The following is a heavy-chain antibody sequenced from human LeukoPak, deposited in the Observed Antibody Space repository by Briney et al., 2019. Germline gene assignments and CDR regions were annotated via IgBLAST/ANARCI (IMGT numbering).Heavy chain of an antibody. J-gene: IGHJ4*02. CDR3: ARENEGFGYNPLDF. CDR1: GGSISSSSYY. V-gene: IGHV4-39*02. D-gene: IGHD5-24*01. CDR2: IYYSGST. Sequence: SETLSLTCTVSGGSISSSSYYWGWIRQPPGKGLEWIGSIYYSGSTYYNPSLKSRVTISVDTSKNQFSLKLSSVTAADTAVYYCARENEGFGYNPLDFWGQGTLVTVSS.